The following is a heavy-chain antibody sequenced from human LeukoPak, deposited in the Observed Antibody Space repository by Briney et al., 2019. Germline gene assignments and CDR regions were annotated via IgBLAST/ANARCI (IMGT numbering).Heavy chain of an antibody. D-gene: IGHD6-13*01. V-gene: IGHV1-2*02. J-gene: IGHJ6*02. CDR2: INPNSGGT. CDR1: GYTFTGYY. CDR3: ARGRIAAAGFYYYYYGMDV. Sequence: ASVKVSCKASGYTFTGYYKHWVRQAPGQGLEWMGWINPNSGGTNYAQKFQGRVTMTRDTSISTAYMELSRLRSDDTAVYYCARGRIAAAGFYYYYYGMDVWGQGTTVTVSS.